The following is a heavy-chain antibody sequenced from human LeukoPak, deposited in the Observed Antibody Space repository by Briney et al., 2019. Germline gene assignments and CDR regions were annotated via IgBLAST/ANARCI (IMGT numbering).Heavy chain of an antibody. CDR2: IYHSGST. D-gene: IGHD3-10*01. CDR3: ARDEYYYGSGSRDFPFDY. J-gene: IGHJ4*02. V-gene: IGHV4-30-2*01. Sequence: SQTLSLTCAVSGGSISSGGYSWSWIRQPPGKGLEWIGYIYHSGSTYYNPSLKSRVTISVDRSKNQFSLKLSSVTAADTAVYYCARDEYYYGSGSRDFPFDYWGQGTLVTVSS. CDR1: GGSISSGGYS.